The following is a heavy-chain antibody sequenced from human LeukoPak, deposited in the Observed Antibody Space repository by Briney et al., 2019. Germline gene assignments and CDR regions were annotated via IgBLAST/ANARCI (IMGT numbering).Heavy chain of an antibody. Sequence: SETLPLTCTVSGGSISSGDYYWSWIRQPPGKGLEWIGYIYYSGSTYYNPSLKSRVTISVDTSKNQFSLKLSSVTAADTAVYYCARGDCSGGSCHQTNWFDPWGQGTLVTVSS. D-gene: IGHD2-15*01. CDR3: ARGDCSGGSCHQTNWFDP. V-gene: IGHV4-30-4*01. J-gene: IGHJ5*02. CDR2: IYYSGST. CDR1: GGSISSGDYY.